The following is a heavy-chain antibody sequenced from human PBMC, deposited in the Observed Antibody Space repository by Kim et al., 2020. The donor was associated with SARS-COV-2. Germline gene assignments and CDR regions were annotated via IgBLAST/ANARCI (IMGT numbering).Heavy chain of an antibody. V-gene: IGHV3-23*01. J-gene: IGHJ6*02. D-gene: IGHD2-21*01. CDR3: AKMVIMDAYNYYYYYGMDV. Sequence: GGSLRLSCVASGFTFDSYAMSWVRQAPGKGLEWISVISGGGVNKFHADSVRGRFTISRDNSKNTLYLKMNSLRDEDTALYYCAKMVIMDAYNYYYYYGMDVWGQGTTVTVSS. CDR2: ISGGGVNK. CDR1: GFTFDSYA.